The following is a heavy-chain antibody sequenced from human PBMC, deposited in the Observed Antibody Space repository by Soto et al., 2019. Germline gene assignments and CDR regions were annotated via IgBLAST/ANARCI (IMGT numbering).Heavy chain of an antibody. CDR1: GFNFSIYA. V-gene: IGHV3-30-3*01. Sequence: QVHLVESGGGVVQPGRSLRLSCAASGFNFSIYAMHWVRQAPGKGLEWVSVISDDGSDKYDADAVKGRFTISRDNSKKTLYLQMNSLRAEDTAVYYCARGGNMLRGVIIDYKYYGMDVWGQGTTVTVSS. CDR2: ISDDGSDK. J-gene: IGHJ6*02. D-gene: IGHD3-10*01. CDR3: ARGGNMLRGVIIDYKYYGMDV.